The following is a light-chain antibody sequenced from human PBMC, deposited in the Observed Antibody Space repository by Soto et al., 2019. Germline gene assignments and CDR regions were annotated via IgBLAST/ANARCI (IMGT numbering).Light chain of an antibody. CDR2: ATS. J-gene: IGKJ4*01. CDR3: QQANSFPLT. V-gene: IGKV1-12*01. Sequence: DIQMTQSPSSVFASVGDRVTIPCRASQAISSWLTWYQQKPGKAPRMLIFATSSLQIGVPSRFSGSGSGTDFTLTISSLQPEDFATYYCQQANSFPLTFGGGTKVDIK. CDR1: QAISSW.